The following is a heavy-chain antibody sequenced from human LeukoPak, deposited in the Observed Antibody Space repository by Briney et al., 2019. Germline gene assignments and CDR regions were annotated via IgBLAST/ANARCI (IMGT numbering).Heavy chain of an antibody. V-gene: IGHV1-2*02. CDR2: INPNNGGT. CDR1: GYTFTSYY. Sequence: GASVKVSCKASGYTFTSYYMHWVRQAPGQGLEWMGWINPNNGGTNYAQKFQGRVTMTRDTSISTAHMELSRLTSDDTAVYYCARDRDYYGSGSLAHDYWGQGTLVTVSS. CDR3: ARDRDYYGSGSLAHDY. J-gene: IGHJ4*02. D-gene: IGHD3-10*01.